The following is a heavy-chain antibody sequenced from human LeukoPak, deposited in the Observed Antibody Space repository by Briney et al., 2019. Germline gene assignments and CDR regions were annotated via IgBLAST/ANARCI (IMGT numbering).Heavy chain of an antibody. Sequence: GGSLRLSCAASGFTFSSYSMNWVRQAPGKGLEWVSYISSSSSTIYYADSVKGRFTISRDNAKNSLYLQMNSLRAEDTAVYYCARDGLYSGYDYDYYYYYMDVWGKGTTVTVSS. CDR1: GFTFSSYS. V-gene: IGHV3-48*01. CDR3: ARDGLYSGYDYDYYYYYMDV. CDR2: ISSSSSTI. J-gene: IGHJ6*03. D-gene: IGHD5-12*01.